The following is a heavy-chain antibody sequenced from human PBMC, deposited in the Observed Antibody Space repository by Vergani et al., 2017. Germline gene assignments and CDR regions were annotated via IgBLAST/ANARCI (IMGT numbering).Heavy chain of an antibody. CDR1: GVSVTDYN. J-gene: IGHJ5*02. Sequence: QAQLQESGPGLVKPSETLSLTCHVFGVSVTDYNCNWIRQAPGKGLEWFGSLSTTGGSTHASHNPSLKSRVSISVDTSKLQFSLRLTSVTAADSAIYYWAVDTHSWQRADRWGQGLLVSVSS. V-gene: IGHV4-4*09. CDR2: STTGGSTHA. D-gene: IGHD5-18*01. CDR3: AVDTHSWQRADR.